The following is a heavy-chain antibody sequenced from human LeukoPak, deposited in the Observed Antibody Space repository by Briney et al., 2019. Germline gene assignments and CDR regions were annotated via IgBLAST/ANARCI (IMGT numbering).Heavy chain of an antibody. CDR2: ISYDGSNK. CDR3: AKEMRRWLQFFDY. D-gene: IGHD5-24*01. Sequence: GGSLRLSCAASGFTFSSYGMHWVRQAPGKGLEWVAVISYDGSNKYYADSVKGRFTISRDNSKNTLYLQMNSLRAEDTAVYYCAKEMRRWLQFFDYWGQGTLVTVSS. CDR1: GFTFSSYG. J-gene: IGHJ4*02. V-gene: IGHV3-30*18.